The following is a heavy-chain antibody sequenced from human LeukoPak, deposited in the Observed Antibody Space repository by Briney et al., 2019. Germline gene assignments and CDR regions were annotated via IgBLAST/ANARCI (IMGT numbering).Heavy chain of an antibody. CDR1: GFTFSSYA. CDR2: ISGSGGST. Sequence: GGSLRLSCAASGFTFSSYAMSWVRQAPGKGLEWVSAISGSGGSTYYADSVKGRFTISRDNSKNTLYLQMNSLRAEDTAVYYCAKDRRLFVVVVAATRTSEDWFDPWGQGTLVTVSS. D-gene: IGHD2-15*01. CDR3: AKDRRLFVVVVAATRTSEDWFDP. J-gene: IGHJ5*02. V-gene: IGHV3-23*01.